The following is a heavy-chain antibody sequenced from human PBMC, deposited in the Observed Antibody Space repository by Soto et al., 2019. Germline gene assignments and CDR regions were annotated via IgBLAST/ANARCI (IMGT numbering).Heavy chain of an antibody. CDR1: GFTFSSYA. CDR2: ISYDGSNK. V-gene: IGHV3-30-3*01. CDR3: GRDGDYYGSGSYYEY. D-gene: IGHD3-10*01. Sequence: GGSLRLSCAASGFTFSSYAMHWVRQAPGKGLGWVAVISYDGSNKYYADSVKGRFTISRDNSKNTLYLQMNSLRAEDTAVYYCGRDGDYYGSGSYYEYWGQGTLVTVSS. J-gene: IGHJ4*02.